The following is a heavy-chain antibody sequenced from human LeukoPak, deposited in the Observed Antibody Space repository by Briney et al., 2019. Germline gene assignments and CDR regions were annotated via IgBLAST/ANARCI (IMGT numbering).Heavy chain of an antibody. Sequence: GGSLRLSCAASGFTFSSYSMNWVRQAPGKGLEWVSSISSSSYIYYADSVKGRFTISRDNAKNSLYLQMNSLRAEDTAVYYCARDERIVVVIAPTDAFDIWGQGTMVTVSS. CDR2: ISSSSYI. V-gene: IGHV3-21*01. CDR3: ARDERIVVVIAPTDAFDI. J-gene: IGHJ3*02. D-gene: IGHD2-21*01. CDR1: GFTFSSYS.